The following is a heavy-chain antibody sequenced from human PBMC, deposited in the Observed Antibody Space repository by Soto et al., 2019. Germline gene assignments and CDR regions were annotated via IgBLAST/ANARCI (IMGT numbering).Heavy chain of an antibody. Sequence: SETLSLTCNVSGGSISDFYWSWIRQSPGKRLEWIGYLYYTGSTNYNPALKSRVTISLDTSKTQFSLKLGSVTAADTAVYYCARGGGYDFRSSQAPPIDVWGQGTTVTVS. CDR1: GGSISDFY. J-gene: IGHJ6*02. V-gene: IGHV4-59*01. CDR3: ARGGGYDFRSSQAPPIDV. D-gene: IGHD3-3*01. CDR2: LYYTGST.